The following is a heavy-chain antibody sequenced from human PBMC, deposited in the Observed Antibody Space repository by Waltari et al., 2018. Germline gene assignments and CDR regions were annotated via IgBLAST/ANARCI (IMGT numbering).Heavy chain of an antibody. CDR2: IYYSGRT. V-gene: IGHV4-39*01. CDR3: ARHVAVAGTGFDY. Sequence: QLQLQESGPGLVKPSETLSLTCTVSGGSISSSSYYWGWIRQPPGKGLEWIGSIYYSGRTYYNPSLKSRVTIFVDTSKNQLSLKLSFVTAADTAVYYCARHVAVAGTGFDYWGQGTLVTVSS. D-gene: IGHD6-19*01. J-gene: IGHJ4*02. CDR1: GGSISSSSYY.